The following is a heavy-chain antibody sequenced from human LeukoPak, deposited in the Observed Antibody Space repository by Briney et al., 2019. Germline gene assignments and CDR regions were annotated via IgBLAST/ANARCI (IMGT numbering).Heavy chain of an antibody. Sequence: GGSLRLSCATSGFTFSRYTMNWVRQAPGKGLEWVSSVSTSYIFYADSVRGRFTISTDNAEDSLFLQMNSLRAEDTAVYYCASRSDYWGQGTLVTVSS. CDR1: GFTFSRYT. V-gene: IGHV3-21*01. J-gene: IGHJ4*02. CDR2: VSTSYI. CDR3: ASRSDY.